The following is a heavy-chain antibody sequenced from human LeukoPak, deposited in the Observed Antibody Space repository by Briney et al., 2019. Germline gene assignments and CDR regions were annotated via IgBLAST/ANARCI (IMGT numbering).Heavy chain of an antibody. V-gene: IGHV3-30*04. D-gene: IGHD4/OR15-4a*01. J-gene: IGHJ4*02. CDR3: ARRAGAYSHPYDY. Sequence: GGSLRLSCAASGFTFSTYAIHWVRQAPGKGLEWVALRSSDGKNKHYADSVKGRFTISRDNPKNTLYLQMNSLRAQDTAVYYCARRAGAYSHPYDYWGQGTLVTVSS. CDR2: RSSDGKNK. CDR1: GFTFSTYA.